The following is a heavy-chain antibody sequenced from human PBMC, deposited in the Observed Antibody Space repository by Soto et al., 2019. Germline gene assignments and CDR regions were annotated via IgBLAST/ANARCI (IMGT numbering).Heavy chain of an antibody. V-gene: IGHV4-59*01. J-gene: IGHJ4*02. Sequence: SETLSLTCTVSGGSISSYYWSRIRQPPGKGLEWIGYIYYSGSTNYNPSLKSRVTISVDTSKNQFSLKLSSVTAADTAVYYCASGHYGDYTGGFGYWGQGTRVTVAS. CDR3: ASGHYGDYTGGFGY. D-gene: IGHD4-17*01. CDR1: GGSISSYY. CDR2: IYYSGST.